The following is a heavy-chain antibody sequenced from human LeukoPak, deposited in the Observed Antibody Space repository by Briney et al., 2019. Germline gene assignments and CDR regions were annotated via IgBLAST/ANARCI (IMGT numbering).Heavy chain of an antibody. CDR3: AREGRPAAENTFYFYYGTDV. CDR1: GGSISGYY. D-gene: IGHD6-13*01. CDR2: LHHSGST. J-gene: IGHJ6*02. Sequence: PSETLSLTCTVFGGSISGYYWNWIRQVPGKGLEWIGFLHHSGSTDYNPSLQSRVTISVDTSKNQLSLKLRSVTAADTAVYYCAREGRPAAENTFYFYYGTDVWGQGTAVTVSS. V-gene: IGHV4-59*01.